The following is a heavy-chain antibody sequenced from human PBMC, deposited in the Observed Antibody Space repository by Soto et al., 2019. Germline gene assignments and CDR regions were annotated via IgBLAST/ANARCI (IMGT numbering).Heavy chain of an antibody. Sequence: QVQLVESGAEVKKPGSSVKVSCKASGGTFSSYAISWVRQAPGQGLEWMGGIIPIFGTANYAQKFQGRVTITADESTSTAYMELSSLRSEDTAVYYCARPHVTAIFGVDNWFDPWGQGTLVTVSS. CDR1: GGTFSSYA. CDR2: IIPIFGTA. V-gene: IGHV1-69*12. D-gene: IGHD3-3*01. CDR3: ARPHVTAIFGVDNWFDP. J-gene: IGHJ5*02.